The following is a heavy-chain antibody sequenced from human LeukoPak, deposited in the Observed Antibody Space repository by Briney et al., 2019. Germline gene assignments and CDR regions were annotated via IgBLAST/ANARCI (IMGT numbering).Heavy chain of an antibody. CDR1: GFTFSSYA. D-gene: IGHD6-19*01. Sequence: PGGSLRLSCAASGFTFSSYAMSWVRRAPGRGLERVSSISGSGDNTYYADSVKGRLTISRDNAKNSLYLQMNSLRAEDTAVYYCARASDQDSSGWNYYYYGMDVWGQGTTVTVSS. J-gene: IGHJ6*02. CDR3: ARASDQDSSGWNYYYYGMDV. V-gene: IGHV3-23*01. CDR2: ISGSGDNT.